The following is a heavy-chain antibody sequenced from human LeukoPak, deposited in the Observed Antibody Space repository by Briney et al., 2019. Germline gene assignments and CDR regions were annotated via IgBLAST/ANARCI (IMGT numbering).Heavy chain of an antibody. J-gene: IGHJ4*02. CDR3: AKDRGLRLGELSLSTDRFFDY. D-gene: IGHD3-16*02. Sequence: PGGSLRLSCAASGFTFSSYAMTWVRQAPGRGLEWVSAISGWGSSTYYADSVKGRFTISRDNSKNTLYLQMNSLRAEDTAVCYCAKDRGLRLGELSLSTDRFFDYWGQGTLVTVSS. CDR1: GFTFSSYA. CDR2: ISGWGSST. V-gene: IGHV3-23*01.